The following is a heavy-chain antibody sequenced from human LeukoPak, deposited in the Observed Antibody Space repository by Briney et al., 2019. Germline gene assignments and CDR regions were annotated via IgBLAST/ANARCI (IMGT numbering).Heavy chain of an antibody. J-gene: IGHJ5*02. CDR3: VRGGGYYWWGWFDP. V-gene: IGHV1-18*01. CDR1: GYTFISYD. Sequence: ASVKVSCKTSGYTFISYDINWVRQAPGQGPEWMGWISVLHNNTNYAQKLEGRFTMTADTSTSTAYMELRSLRSDDTAVYYCVRGGGYYWWGWFDPWGQGSLVTVSS. D-gene: IGHD2-8*02. CDR2: ISVLHNNT.